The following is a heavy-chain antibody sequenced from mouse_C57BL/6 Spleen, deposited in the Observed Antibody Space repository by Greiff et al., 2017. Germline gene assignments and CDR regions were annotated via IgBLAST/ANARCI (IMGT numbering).Heavy chain of an antibody. CDR1: GYTFTSYW. D-gene: IGHD1-1*01. CDR2: IDPSDSET. CDR3: ARWVTTVVARYFDV. J-gene: IGHJ1*03. V-gene: IGHV1-52*01. Sequence: QVQLQQPGAELVRPGSSVKLSCKASGYTFTSYWMHWVKQRPIQGLEWIGNIDPSDSETHYNQKFKDKATLTVDKSSSTAYMQLSSLTSEDSAVYYCARWVTTVVARYFDVWGTGTTVTVSS.